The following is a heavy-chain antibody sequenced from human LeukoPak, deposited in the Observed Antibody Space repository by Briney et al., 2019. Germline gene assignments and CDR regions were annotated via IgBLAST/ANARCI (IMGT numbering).Heavy chain of an antibody. CDR2: IYHSGST. J-gene: IGHJ4*02. CDR1: GYSISSGYY. CDR3: ATTPREYSSTWYYFDY. Sequence: SETLSLTCNVSGYSISSGYYWAWIRQSPGKGLEWIGSIYHSGSTYYNPSLKSRVTMSVDTSKKQFSLNLSSVTAADPAVYYCATTPREYSSTWYYFDYWGQGILVTVSS. V-gene: IGHV4-38-2*02. D-gene: IGHD6-13*01.